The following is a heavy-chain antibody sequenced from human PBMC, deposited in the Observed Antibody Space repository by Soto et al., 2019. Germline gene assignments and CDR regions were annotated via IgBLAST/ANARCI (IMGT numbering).Heavy chain of an antibody. V-gene: IGHV3-23*01. CDR3: PKKGGSYCSGGSCYPEFDY. Sequence: EVQLLESGGGLGQPGGSLRLSCAASGFTFSSYAMSWVRQAPGKGLEWVSAISGSGGSTYYADSVKGRFTISRDNSKNTLYLQMNSLRAEDTAVYYCPKKGGSYCSGGSCYPEFDYWGQGTLVTVSS. CDR2: ISGSGGST. J-gene: IGHJ4*02. CDR1: GFTFSSYA. D-gene: IGHD2-15*01.